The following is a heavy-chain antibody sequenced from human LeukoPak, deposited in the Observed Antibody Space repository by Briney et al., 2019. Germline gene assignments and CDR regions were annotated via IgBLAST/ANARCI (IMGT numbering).Heavy chain of an antibody. J-gene: IGHJ4*02. V-gene: IGHV1-2*06. D-gene: IGHD2-2*01. CDR3: ARGDIVVVPDTNFDY. Sequence: ASVKVSCKASGYTSTGYYMHWVRQAPGQGLEWMGRINPNSGGTNYAQKFQGRVTMTRDTSISTAYMELSRLRSDDTAVYYCARGDIVVVPDTNFDYWGQGTLVTVSS. CDR2: INPNSGGT. CDR1: GYTSTGYY.